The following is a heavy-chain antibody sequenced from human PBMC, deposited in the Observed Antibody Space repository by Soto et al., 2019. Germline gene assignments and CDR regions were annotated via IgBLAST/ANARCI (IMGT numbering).Heavy chain of an antibody. Sequence: PGGSLRLSCAASGFTFSSYAMSWVRQAPGKGLEWVSVISGSGGSTYYADSVKGRFTISRDNSKNTLYLQMNSLRAEDTAIYYYAKDLTIFGVVTPYVMDVWGQGTTVTVSS. J-gene: IGHJ6*02. CDR1: GFTFSSYA. V-gene: IGHV3-23*01. CDR2: ISGSGGST. CDR3: AKDLTIFGVVTPYVMDV. D-gene: IGHD3-3*01.